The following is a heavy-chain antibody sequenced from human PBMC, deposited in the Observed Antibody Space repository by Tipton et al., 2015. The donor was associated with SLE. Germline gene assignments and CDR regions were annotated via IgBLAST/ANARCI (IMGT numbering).Heavy chain of an antibody. D-gene: IGHD3-22*01. CDR2: ISSSGSTI. J-gene: IGHJ4*02. V-gene: IGHV3-48*03. Sequence: SLRLSCAASGFTFSSYEMNWVRQAPGKGLEWVSYISSSGSTIYYADSVKGRFTISRDNAKNSLYLQMNSLRAEDTAVYYCARVYYYDSSGYEKGGFDYWGQGTLVTVSS. CDR3: ARVYYYDSSGYEKGGFDY. CDR1: GFTFSSYE.